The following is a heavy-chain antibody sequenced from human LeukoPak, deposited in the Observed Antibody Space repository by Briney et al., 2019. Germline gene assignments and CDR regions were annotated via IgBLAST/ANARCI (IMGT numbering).Heavy chain of an antibody. CDR2: ISGSGGST. CDR3: ARNRGRTNDSGGYSLTGPQAFNY. D-gene: IGHD3-22*01. Sequence: GGSLRLSCAASGFTFGSYAMSWVRQAPGEGLEWVSAISGSGGSTYYADSVKGRFTISRDNSKNTLYLQMNSLRDEDTAVYYCARNRGRTNDSGGYSLTGPQAFNYGAQGTRVTV. V-gene: IGHV3-23*01. J-gene: IGHJ4*02. CDR1: GFTFGSYA.